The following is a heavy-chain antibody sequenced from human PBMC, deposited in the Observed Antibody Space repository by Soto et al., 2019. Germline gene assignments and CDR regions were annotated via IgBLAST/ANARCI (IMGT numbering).Heavy chain of an antibody. V-gene: IGHV3-15*01. CDR1: GFTFSNAW. D-gene: IGHD1-1*01. CDR3: TTEFVQIWFDP. Sequence: PGGSLRLSCAATGFTFSNAWMSWVRQAPGKGLEWVGRIKSKTDGGTTDYAAPVKGRFTISRDDSKNTLYLQMNNLKTEDTAVYYCTTEFVQIWFDPWGQGTPVTVSS. J-gene: IGHJ5*02. CDR2: IKSKTDGGTT.